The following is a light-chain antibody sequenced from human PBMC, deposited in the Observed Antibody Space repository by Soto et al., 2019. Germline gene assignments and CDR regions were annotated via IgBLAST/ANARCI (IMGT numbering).Light chain of an antibody. J-gene: IGLJ1*01. CDR3: SSYTATVPHV. CDR1: SSDVGGYNY. CDR2: EVN. Sequence: QPVLTQPASVSGSPGQSITISCTGTSSDVGGYNYVSWYQQHPGKVPKLMIYEVNNRPSGVSNRFSGSKSGNTASLTISGLQADDEADYYCSSYTATVPHVFGTGTKVTVL. V-gene: IGLV2-14*01.